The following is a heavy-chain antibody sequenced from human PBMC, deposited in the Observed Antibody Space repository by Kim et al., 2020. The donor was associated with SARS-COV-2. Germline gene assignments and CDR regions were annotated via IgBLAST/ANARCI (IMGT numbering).Heavy chain of an antibody. CDR1: GGSFSGYY. CDR3: ARVGAHNWGKYWYFDL. V-gene: IGHV4-34*01. D-gene: IGHD7-27*01. J-gene: IGHJ2*01. Sequence: SETLSLTCAVYGGSFSGYYWSWIRQPPGKGLEWIGEINHSGSTNYNPSLKSRVTISVDTSKNQFSLKLSSGTAADTAVYYCARVGAHNWGKYWYFDLWGRGTLVTVSS. CDR2: INHSGST.